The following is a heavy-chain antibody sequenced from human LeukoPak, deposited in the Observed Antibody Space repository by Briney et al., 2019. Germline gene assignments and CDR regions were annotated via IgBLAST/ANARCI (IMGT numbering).Heavy chain of an antibody. Sequence: SETLSLTCTVSSGSINSYYWGWVRQPAGRGLEWIGRIYTTGIANYNPSLQSRLTMSVDTSKRQFSLNLRSVTAADTAIYYCARQGYTASHYFLDYWSQGTLVTVSS. CDR2: IYTTGIA. D-gene: IGHD3-16*02. CDR3: ARQGYTASHYFLDY. V-gene: IGHV4-4*07. CDR1: SGSINSYY. J-gene: IGHJ4*02.